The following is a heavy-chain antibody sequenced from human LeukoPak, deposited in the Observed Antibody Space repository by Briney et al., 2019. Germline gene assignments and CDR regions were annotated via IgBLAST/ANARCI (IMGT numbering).Heavy chain of an antibody. V-gene: IGHV3-21*01. J-gene: IGHJ4*02. CDR1: GFTFSSYS. CDR3: ARDKIAAKYYFDY. D-gene: IGHD6-13*01. CDR2: ISSSSSYI. Sequence: GGSLRLSGAASGFTFSSYSMNWVRQAPGKGLEWVSSISSSSSYIYYADSVKGRFTISRDNAKNSLYLQMNSLRAEDTAVYYCARDKIAAKYYFDYWGQGTLVTVSS.